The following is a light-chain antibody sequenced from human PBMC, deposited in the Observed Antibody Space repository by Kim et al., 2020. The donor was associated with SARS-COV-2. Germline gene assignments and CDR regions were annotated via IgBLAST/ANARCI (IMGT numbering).Light chain of an antibody. J-gene: IGLJ2*01. V-gene: IGLV3-19*01. CDR2: GKN. Sequence: VALGQTVRITCQGGSLRSYYATWYQQKPGQAPIVVIYGKNNRPSGIPDRFSGSSSGNTASWTITGTQAGDEADYYCNSRDCNDIVVFGGGTKLTVL. CDR1: SLRSYY. CDR3: NSRDCNDIVV.